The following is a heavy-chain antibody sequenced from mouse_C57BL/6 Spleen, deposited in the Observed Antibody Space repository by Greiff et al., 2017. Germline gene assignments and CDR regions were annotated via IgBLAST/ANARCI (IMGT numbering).Heavy chain of an antibody. CDR1: GYAFSSYW. D-gene: IGHD1-1*01. J-gene: IGHJ2*01. V-gene: IGHV1-80*01. CDR3: ASQRRNYYGSSYENY. Sequence: VQLQQSGAELVKPGASVKISCKASGYAFSSYWMNWVKQRPGKGLEWIGQIYPGDGDTNYNGKFKGKATLTADKSSSTAYMQLSRLTSEDSAVYFCASQRRNYYGSSYENYWGQGTTLTVSS. CDR2: IYPGDGDT.